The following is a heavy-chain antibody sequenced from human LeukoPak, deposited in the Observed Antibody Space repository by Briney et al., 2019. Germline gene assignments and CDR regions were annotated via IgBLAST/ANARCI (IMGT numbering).Heavy chain of an antibody. V-gene: IGHV4-59*01. J-gene: IGHJ6*03. Sequence: SETLSLTCTVSGGSISSYYWSWIRQPPGKGLEWIGYIYYSGGTNYNPSLKSRVTISVDTSKNQLSLKLSSVTAADTAVYYCAKKDYYYMDVWGKGTTVTVSS. CDR2: IYYSGGT. CDR3: AKKDYYYMDV. CDR1: GGSISSYY.